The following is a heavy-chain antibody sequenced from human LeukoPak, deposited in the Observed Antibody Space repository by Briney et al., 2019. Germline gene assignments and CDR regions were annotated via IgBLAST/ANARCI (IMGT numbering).Heavy chain of an antibody. CDR2: IYYSGST. Sequence: PSETLSLTCTVSGGSISSYYWSWIRQPPGKGLEWIGYIYYSGSTNYNPSLKSRVTISVDTSKNQFSLKLSSVTAADTAVYYCASFYIVGATPRAFDIWGQGTMVTVSS. V-gene: IGHV4-59*01. J-gene: IGHJ3*02. CDR3: ASFYIVGATPRAFDI. CDR1: GGSISSYY. D-gene: IGHD1-26*01.